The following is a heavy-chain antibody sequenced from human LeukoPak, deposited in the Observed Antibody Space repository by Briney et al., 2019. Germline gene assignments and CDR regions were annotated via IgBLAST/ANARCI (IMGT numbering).Heavy chain of an antibody. Sequence: ASVKVSCKASGYTFTSYGISWVRQAPGKGLEWVSSISSSSSYIYYADSVKGRFTISRDNAKNSLYLQMNSLRPEDTAMYYCARDVGYSYGSNFDYWGQGTLVTVSS. CDR2: ISSSSSYI. V-gene: IGHV3-21*01. CDR3: ARDVGYSYGSNFDY. D-gene: IGHD5-18*01. J-gene: IGHJ4*02. CDR1: GYTFTSYG.